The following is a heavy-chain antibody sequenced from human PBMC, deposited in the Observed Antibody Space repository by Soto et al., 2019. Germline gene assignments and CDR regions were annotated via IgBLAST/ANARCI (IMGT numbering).Heavy chain of an antibody. CDR2: ISGYSGNA. J-gene: IGHJ5*02. CDR3: ARGQGSP. V-gene: IGHV1-18*04. Sequence: QVQLVQSGGEVKKPGASVKVSCKASGYTFRNYDIIWVRQAPGQVLEWMGWISGYSGNAKYSQNLQGRVTLTTDTSTNTAFMELSSLRFDDTAVYYCARGQGSPWGQGTLVTVSS. CDR1: GYTFRNYD.